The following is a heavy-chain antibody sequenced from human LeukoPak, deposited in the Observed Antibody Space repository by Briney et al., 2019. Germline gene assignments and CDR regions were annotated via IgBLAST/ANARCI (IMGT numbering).Heavy chain of an antibody. V-gene: IGHV3-53*04. CDR2: IYSGGST. CDR1: GFTVSSNY. D-gene: IGHD2-15*01. J-gene: IGHJ4*02. Sequence: GGSLRLSCAASGFTVSSNYMSWVRQAPGKGLEWVSVIYSGGSTYYADSVKGRFTISRHNSKNTLYLQMYSLRAEDTAVYYCARGSYCSGGGCYSGFDYWGQGTLVTVSS. CDR3: ARGSYCSGGGCYSGFDY.